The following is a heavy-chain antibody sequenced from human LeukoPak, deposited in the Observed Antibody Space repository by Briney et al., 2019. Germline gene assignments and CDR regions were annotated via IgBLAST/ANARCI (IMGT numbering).Heavy chain of an antibody. Sequence: GASVKVSCKASGDTFRNSAIDWVRQAPGQGLEWMGGIIPVFGTASYAQKFQGRVTITADQSTNTASMELSGLTSEDTAVFYCARASNYDTRGYYLSSYYFDSWGQGTLVIVSS. J-gene: IGHJ4*02. D-gene: IGHD3-22*01. CDR3: ARASNYDTRGYYLSSYYFDS. V-gene: IGHV1-69*13. CDR2: IIPVFGTA. CDR1: GDTFRNSA.